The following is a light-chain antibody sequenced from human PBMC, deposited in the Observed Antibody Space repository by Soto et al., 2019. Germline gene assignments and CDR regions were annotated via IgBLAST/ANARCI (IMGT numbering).Light chain of an antibody. J-gene: IGKJ1*01. V-gene: IGKV1-5*01. CDR3: EQYNSYPWT. Sequence: DIQMTQSPSTLSASVGDRVTITCRASQFISSWLAWYQQKPGKVPKLLIFHASNLESGVPSRFSGSGSGTEFTLTISSLQRDDFATYYCEQYNSYPWTFGQGTKVEI. CDR2: HAS. CDR1: QFISSW.